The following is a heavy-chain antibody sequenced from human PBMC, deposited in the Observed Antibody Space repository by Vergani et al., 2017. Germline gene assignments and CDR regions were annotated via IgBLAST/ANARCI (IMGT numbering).Heavy chain of an antibody. J-gene: IGHJ6*03. D-gene: IGHD2-2*01. CDR2: INPSGGST. CDR3: ARGASGYCSRTICYSNYYCYMDG. CDR1: GYTFTSYY. V-gene: IGHV1-46*01. Sequence: QVQLVQSGAEVKKPGASVKVSCKASGYTFTSYYMHWVRQAPGQGLEWMGIINPSGGSTSYAQKFQGRVTMTRDTSKSTVYMGLSSLRSDDTAVYYCARGASGYCSRTICYSNYYCYMDGWGKGSTVTVSS.